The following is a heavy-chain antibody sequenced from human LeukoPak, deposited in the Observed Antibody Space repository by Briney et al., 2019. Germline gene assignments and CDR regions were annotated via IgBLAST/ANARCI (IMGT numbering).Heavy chain of an antibody. J-gene: IGHJ4*02. CDR1: GFTFSSYA. Sequence: GGSLRLSCAASGFTFSSYAMHWVRQAPGKGLEWAAVISYDGNNKFYADSVKGRFTISRDNSKNTLFLQMNSLRAEDTAVYYCARDRSQRAYSYGPDGEWGQGTLVTVSS. CDR3: ARDRSQRAYSYGPDGE. D-gene: IGHD5-18*01. V-gene: IGHV3-30*01. CDR2: ISYDGNNK.